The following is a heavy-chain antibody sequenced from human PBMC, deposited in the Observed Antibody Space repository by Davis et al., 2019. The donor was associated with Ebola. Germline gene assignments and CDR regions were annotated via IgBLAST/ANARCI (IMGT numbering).Heavy chain of an antibody. CDR3: ARDSSGWYYFDY. CDR1: GYTFTSYA. Sequence: ASVKVSCKASGYTFTSYAMHWVRQAPGQRLEWMGWINAGNSNTKYSQKFQGRVTITRDTSASTAYMELSSLRSEDTAVYYCARDSSGWYYFDYWGQGTLVTVSS. D-gene: IGHD6-19*01. V-gene: IGHV1-3*01. CDR2: INAGNSNT. J-gene: IGHJ4*02.